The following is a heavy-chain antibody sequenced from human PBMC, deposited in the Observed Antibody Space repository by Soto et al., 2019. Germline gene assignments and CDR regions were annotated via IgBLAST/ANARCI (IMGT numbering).Heavy chain of an antibody. CDR2: INHSGIT. CDR3: ARGRLEWLLLGYGVDV. CDR1: GGSFSDYY. Sequence: QVQVQQWGAGLLKPSETLSLTCAVYGGSFSDYYGTWIRQSPGKGLEWIGEINHSGITYYNPSLKSRVTISVDTSKNQFSLELRSVTAADTAVYYCARGRLEWLLLGYGVDVWGQGTTVTVSS. V-gene: IGHV4-34*01. J-gene: IGHJ6*02. D-gene: IGHD3-3*01.